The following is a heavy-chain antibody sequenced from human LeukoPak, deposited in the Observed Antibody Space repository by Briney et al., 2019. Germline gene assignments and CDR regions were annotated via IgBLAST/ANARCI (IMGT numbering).Heavy chain of an antibody. CDR1: GYTFTSYY. J-gene: IGHJ4*02. CDR2: ISAYNGNT. D-gene: IGHD2-15*01. V-gene: IGHV1-18*04. Sequence: EASVKVSCKASGYTFTSYYMHWVRQAPGQGLEWMGWISAYNGNTNYAQKLQGRVTMTTDTSTSTAYMELRSLRSDDTAVYYCARDQGYCSGGSCKTPFDYWGQGTLVTVSS. CDR3: ARDQGYCSGGSCKTPFDY.